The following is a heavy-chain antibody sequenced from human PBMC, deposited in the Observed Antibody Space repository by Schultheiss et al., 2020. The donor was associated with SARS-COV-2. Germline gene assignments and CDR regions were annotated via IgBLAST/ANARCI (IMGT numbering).Heavy chain of an antibody. CDR2: IYHSGST. Sequence: SETLSLTCAVSGYSISSGYYWGWIRQPPGKGLEWIGSIYHSGSTYYNPSLKSRVTISVDTSKNQFSLKLSSVTAADTAVYYCARQRVAVWFDPWGQGTLVTVSS. D-gene: IGHD4-17*01. J-gene: IGHJ5*02. CDR1: GYSISSGYY. V-gene: IGHV4-38-2*01. CDR3: ARQRVAVWFDP.